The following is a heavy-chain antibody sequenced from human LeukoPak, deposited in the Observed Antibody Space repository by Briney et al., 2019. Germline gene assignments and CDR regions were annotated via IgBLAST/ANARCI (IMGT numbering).Heavy chain of an antibody. D-gene: IGHD3-10*01. CDR2: ISWNSGSI. CDR3: AKGNSGSYYPDY. J-gene: IGHJ4*02. CDR1: GFTFDDYA. V-gene: IGHV3-9*01. Sequence: GGSLRLSCAASGFTFDDYAMHWVRQAPGKGLGWVSGISWNSGSIGYADSVKGRFTISRDNAKNSLYLQMNSLRAEDTALYYCAKGNSGSYYPDYWGQGTLVTVSS.